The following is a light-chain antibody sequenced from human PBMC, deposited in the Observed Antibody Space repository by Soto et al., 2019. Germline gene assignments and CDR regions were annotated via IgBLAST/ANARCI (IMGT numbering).Light chain of an antibody. CDR2: GAY. Sequence: EIVLTQSPATLSLSPGERATLSCRASQSVSNHLAWYQQKPGQAPRLLIDGAYNRATGIPARFSASGSGTDFSLTISSLEPEDFAVYYCHQRSNWPLTFCGGTKVEIK. CDR3: HQRSNWPLT. J-gene: IGKJ4*01. V-gene: IGKV3-11*01. CDR1: QSVSNH.